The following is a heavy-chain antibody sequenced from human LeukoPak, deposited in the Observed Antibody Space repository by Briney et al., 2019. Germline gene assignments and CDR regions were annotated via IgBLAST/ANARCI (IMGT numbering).Heavy chain of an antibody. CDR2: IYYSGST. CDR3: ATVGVYGSGTAVDN. J-gene: IGHJ4*02. Sequence: SETLSLTCTVSGGSISSGGYYWSWIRQPPGKGLEWIGYIYYSGSTNYNPSLKSRVTISINTSKNQFSLKLSSVTAADTAVYYCATVGVYGSGTAVDNWGQGTLVTVSS. D-gene: IGHD3-10*01. V-gene: IGHV4-61*08. CDR1: GGSISSGGYY.